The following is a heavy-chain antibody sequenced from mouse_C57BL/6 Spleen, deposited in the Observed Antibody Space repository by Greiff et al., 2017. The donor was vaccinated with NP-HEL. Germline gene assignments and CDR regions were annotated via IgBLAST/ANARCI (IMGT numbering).Heavy chain of an antibody. J-gene: IGHJ2*01. CDR3: ARGGDYSNLYFDY. CDR1: GYTFTNYW. V-gene: IGHV1-63*01. CDR2: IYPGGGYT. D-gene: IGHD2-5*01. Sequence: QVQLKESGAELVRPGTSVKMSCKASGYTFTNYWIGWAKQRPGHGLEWIGDIYPGGGYTNYIEKFKGKATLTADKSSSTVYMQFSSLTSEDSAIYYCARGGDYSNLYFDYWGQGTTLTVSS.